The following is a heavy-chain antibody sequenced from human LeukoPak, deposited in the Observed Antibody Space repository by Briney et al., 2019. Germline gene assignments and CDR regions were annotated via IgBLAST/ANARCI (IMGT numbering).Heavy chain of an antibody. CDR2: ISGSGGST. CDR3: AKDLEETTGTADAFDI. J-gene: IGHJ3*02. D-gene: IGHD1-1*01. CDR1: GFTFSSYA. V-gene: IGHV3-23*01. Sequence: PGGSLRLSCAASGFTFSSYAMSWVRQAPGKGLEWVSAISGSGGSTYYADSVKGRFTISRDNSKNTLYLQMNSLRAEDTAAYYCAKDLEETTGTADAFDIWGQGTMVTVSS.